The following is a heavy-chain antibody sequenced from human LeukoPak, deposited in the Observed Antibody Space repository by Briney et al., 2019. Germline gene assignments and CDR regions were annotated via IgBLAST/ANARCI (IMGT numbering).Heavy chain of an antibody. J-gene: IGHJ3*02. V-gene: IGHV3-48*01. CDR3: ARHDSGSYYVLVGAFDI. D-gene: IGHD1-26*01. Sequence: GGSLRLSCAASGFTFSSYRMTWVRQAPGKGLEWVSYISSSSSTIYYADSVKGRFTISRDNAKNSLYLQMNSLRAEDTAVYYCARHDSGSYYVLVGAFDIWGQGTMVTVSS. CDR2: ISSSSSTI. CDR1: GFTFSSYR.